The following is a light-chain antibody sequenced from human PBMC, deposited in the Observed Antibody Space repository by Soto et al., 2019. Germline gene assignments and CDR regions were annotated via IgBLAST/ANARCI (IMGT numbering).Light chain of an antibody. V-gene: IGLV2-18*02. CDR1: SSDVGSYNR. CDR3: SSYAGSSTVV. J-gene: IGLJ2*01. CDR2: EVS. Sequence: QSVLTQPPSVSGSPGQSVTISCTGTSSDVGSYNRVSWYQQPPGTAPKLMIYEVSNRPSGVPDRFSGSKSGNTASLTISGLQAEDEADYFCSSYAGSSTVVFGGGTKVTV.